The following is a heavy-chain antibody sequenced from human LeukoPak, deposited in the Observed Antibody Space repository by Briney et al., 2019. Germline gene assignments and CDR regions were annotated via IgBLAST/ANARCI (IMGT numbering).Heavy chain of an antibody. CDR2: INSKSNVI. CDR1: GFTFSTYS. CDR3: AGDSSGWSRDY. V-gene: IGHV3-21*06. D-gene: IGHD6-19*01. J-gene: IGHJ4*02. Sequence: GRSLRLSCAASGFTFSTYSMNWVRQAPGKGLEWVSSINSKSNVIYYADSVKGGFTSSRDNAKNSVYLQMNSLRAEDTAVYYCAGDSSGWSRDYWGQGTLVTVSS.